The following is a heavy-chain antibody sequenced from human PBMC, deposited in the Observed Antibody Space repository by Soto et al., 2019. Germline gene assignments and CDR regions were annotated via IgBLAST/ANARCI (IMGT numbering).Heavy chain of an antibody. V-gene: IGHV1-18*04. CDR3: ARDEPSIYYYDASY. Sequence: ASVKVSCKASVCTFTSYGTSWVRQAPGQGLEWMGWLSAYNGNTNYAQKLQGRVTMTTDTSTSTAYMELRSLRSDHTAVYYCARDEPSIYYYDASYWRQGTLVTVSS. J-gene: IGHJ4*02. CDR2: LSAYNGNT. D-gene: IGHD3-22*01. CDR1: VCTFTSYG.